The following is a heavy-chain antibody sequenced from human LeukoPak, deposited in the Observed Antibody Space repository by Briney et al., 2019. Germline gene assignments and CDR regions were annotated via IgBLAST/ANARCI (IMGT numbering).Heavy chain of an antibody. CDR3: ARDSEEVSALDY. D-gene: IGHD5/OR15-5a*01. Sequence: ASVKVSRKASGYTFSDNYIHWVRQAPGQGLEWMGIINPNGGVTTYAQKFQGRVTMTRDTSTSAIYMDLSSLKSEDTAVYYCARDSEEVSALDYWGQGTLVTVSS. CDR2: INPNGGVT. CDR1: GYTFSDNY. J-gene: IGHJ4*02. V-gene: IGHV1-46*01.